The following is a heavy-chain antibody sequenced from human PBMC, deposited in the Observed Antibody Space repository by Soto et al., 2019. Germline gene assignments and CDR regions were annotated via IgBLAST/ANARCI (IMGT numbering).Heavy chain of an antibody. V-gene: IGHV3-23*01. CDR2: ISGSGGST. Sequence: EVPLLESGGGLVQPGGSLRLSCEASGFTFSSYAMSWVRQAPGKGPEWVSAISGSGGSTCYADSVKGRFTIARDNSKNKLYLQMNSLRDADTAVYYCAKEGRNSVDYWGQGTLVTVSS. CDR3: AKEGRNSVDY. D-gene: IGHD1-7*01. J-gene: IGHJ4*02. CDR1: GFTFSSYA.